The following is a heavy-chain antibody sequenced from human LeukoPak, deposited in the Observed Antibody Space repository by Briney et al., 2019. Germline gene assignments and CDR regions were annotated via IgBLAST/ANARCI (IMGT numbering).Heavy chain of an antibody. CDR3: AREAHHYYDSSGYSYYYYYMDV. D-gene: IGHD3-22*01. Sequence: SETLSVTCTVSGGSISSYYWSWIRQPAGKGLEWIRRIYTSGSTSYNPSLKSRVTMSVDTSKNQFSLKLSSVTAADTAVYYCAREAHHYYDSSGYSYYYYYMDVWGKGTTVTVSS. CDR2: IYTSGST. V-gene: IGHV4-4*07. CDR1: GGSISSYY. J-gene: IGHJ6*03.